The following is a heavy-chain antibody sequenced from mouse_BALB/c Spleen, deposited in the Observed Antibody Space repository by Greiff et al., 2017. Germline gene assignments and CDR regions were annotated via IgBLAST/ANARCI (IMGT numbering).Heavy chain of an antibody. CDR3: ARANGNPFDY. Sequence: QVQLQQSGAELVRPGVSVKISCKGSGYTFTDYAMHWVKQSHAKSLEWIGVISTYYGDASYNQKFKGKATMTVDKSSSTAYMELARLTSEDSAIYYCARANGNPFDYWGQGTTLTVSS. CDR2: ISTYYGDA. J-gene: IGHJ2*01. V-gene: IGHV1S137*01. D-gene: IGHD2-1*01. CDR1: GYTFTDYA.